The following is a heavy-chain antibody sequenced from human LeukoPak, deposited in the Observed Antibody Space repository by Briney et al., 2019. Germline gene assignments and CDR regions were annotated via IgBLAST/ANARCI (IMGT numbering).Heavy chain of an antibody. D-gene: IGHD2-21*02. Sequence: GGSLTLSCAASGFTFDDYCMRWVRPAPGRGLEWVSCVNWNGGNTGYTDSVKGRFTISRDNAKNSLYLQMNSLRAEDTALYYCARSVVVTAIDLYYFDYWGQGTLVTVSS. J-gene: IGHJ4*02. CDR3: ARSVVVTAIDLYYFDY. CDR1: GFTFDDYC. CDR2: VNWNGGNT. V-gene: IGHV3-20*04.